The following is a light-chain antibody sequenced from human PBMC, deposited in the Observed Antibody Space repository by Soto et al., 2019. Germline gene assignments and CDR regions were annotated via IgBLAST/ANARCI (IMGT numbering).Light chain of an antibody. Sequence: ETVMTQSPATLSVSPGERATLSCGASQSVSTNLAWYQQKPGQVPRLLIYGASTRASDIPGRFSGSGSGTDFTLIIISLQSEDFAVYYCQQYNEWPLTFGGGTKVEIE. J-gene: IGKJ4*01. CDR1: QSVSTN. CDR2: GAS. CDR3: QQYNEWPLT. V-gene: IGKV3-15*01.